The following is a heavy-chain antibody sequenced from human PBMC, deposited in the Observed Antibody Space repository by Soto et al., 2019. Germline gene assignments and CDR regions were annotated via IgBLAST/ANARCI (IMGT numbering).Heavy chain of an antibody. J-gene: IGHJ6*02. Sequence: GGSLRLSCAASGFTFSNAWMNWVRQAPGKGLEWVGRIKSKTDGGTTDYAAPVKGRFTISRDDSKNTLYLQMNSLKTEDTAVYYCSSISSTIFGVDLMVVGGQGTTHTVSS. D-gene: IGHD3-3*01. V-gene: IGHV3-15*07. CDR3: SSISSTIFGVDLMVV. CDR2: IKSKTDGGTT. CDR1: GFTFSNAW.